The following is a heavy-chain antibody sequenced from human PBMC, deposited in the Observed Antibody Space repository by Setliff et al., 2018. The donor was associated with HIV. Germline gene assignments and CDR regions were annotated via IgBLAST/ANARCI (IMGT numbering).Heavy chain of an antibody. J-gene: IGHJ4*01. CDR3: ARHEGGAVAGTWYYFDY. CDR2: IYHTGST. V-gene: IGHV4-38-2*01. D-gene: IGHD6-19*01. CDR1: GYSISSGNY. Sequence: PSETLSLTCVVSGYSISSGNYWGWSRQPPGKGLEWIGNIYHTGSTNCNPSLKSRVTMSVDTSRNHFSLKLTSVTAAETALYYCARHEGGAVAGTWYYFDYWGNGTLVTVSS.